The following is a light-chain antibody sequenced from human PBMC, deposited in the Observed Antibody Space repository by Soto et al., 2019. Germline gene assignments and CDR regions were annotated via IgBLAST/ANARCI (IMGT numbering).Light chain of an antibody. CDR1: QDISNY. CDR2: DAS. Sequence: DIQMTQSPSSLSASVGDRVTITCQASQDISNYLNWYQQKPGKAPKLLIYDASNLETGVPSSFSGSGYGTDFTFTISSRQHEDMATYYCQQYDTLPLTFGGGTKVEIQ. V-gene: IGKV1-33*01. J-gene: IGKJ4*01. CDR3: QQYDTLPLT.